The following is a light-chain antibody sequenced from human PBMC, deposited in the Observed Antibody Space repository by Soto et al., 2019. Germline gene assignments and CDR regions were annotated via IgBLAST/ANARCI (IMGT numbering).Light chain of an antibody. CDR2: GAS. CDR1: QSVSSSY. J-gene: IGKJ1*01. Sequence: EIVLTQSPGTLSLSPGERATLSCRASQSVSSSYLAWYQQKPGQGPRLLIYGASSSATCNPDRFSGSGSGTDFTLTVSRLEPDDFAVYYCQQYGSSRAVGQGTKVVIK. CDR3: QQYGSSRA. V-gene: IGKV3-20*01.